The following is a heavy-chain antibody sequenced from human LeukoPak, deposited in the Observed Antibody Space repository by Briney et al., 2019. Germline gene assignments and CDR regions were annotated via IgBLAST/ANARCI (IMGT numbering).Heavy chain of an antibody. J-gene: IGHJ4*02. CDR2: FDPEDGET. V-gene: IGHV1-24*01. D-gene: IGHD6-13*01. CDR3: ATGAPPFYSSSPPYYFDY. Sequence: ASVKVSCKVSGYTLTELSMHWVRQAPGKGLEWMGGFDPEDGETIYAQKFQGRVTMTEDTSTDTAYMELSSLRSEDTAVYYCATGAPPFYSSSPPYYFDYWGQGTLVTVSS. CDR1: GYTLTELS.